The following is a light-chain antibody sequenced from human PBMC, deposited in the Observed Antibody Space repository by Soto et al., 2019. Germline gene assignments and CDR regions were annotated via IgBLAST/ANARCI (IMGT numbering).Light chain of an antibody. CDR2: DAS. CDR1: LSISNW. Sequence: IQMTQSPSTLYASVGDRVTITCRASLSISNWLAWYQQKPGRAPKLLIYDASSLESGVPSRFSGSGSGTEFTLTITGLQPDDFATYYCQQYNAYSGTFGQGTRLEIK. V-gene: IGKV1-5*01. J-gene: IGKJ5*01. CDR3: QQYNAYSGT.